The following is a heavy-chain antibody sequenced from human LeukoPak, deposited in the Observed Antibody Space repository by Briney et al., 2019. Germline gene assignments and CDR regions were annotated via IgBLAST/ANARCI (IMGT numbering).Heavy chain of an antibody. CDR3: ARDISSRSSGFLDY. D-gene: IGHD6-6*01. V-gene: IGHV3-33*01. Sequence: GRSLRLSCAASGFSFSRYGMHWVRQAPGKGLGWVANICYDGSSKYYTDSVKGRFTISRDNSKNTLYLQMNSLRAEDKAVYYCARDISSRSSGFLDYWGQGTLVTVSS. CDR2: ICYDGSSK. CDR1: GFSFSRYG. J-gene: IGHJ4*02.